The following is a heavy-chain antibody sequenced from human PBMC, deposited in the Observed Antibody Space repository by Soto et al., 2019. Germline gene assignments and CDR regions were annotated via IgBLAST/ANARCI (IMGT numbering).Heavy chain of an antibody. CDR2: NSAYNGNT. CDR1: GYTFTSYC. V-gene: IGHV1-18*01. CDR3: ARDHDPNFWDLVGLYAMDV. J-gene: IGHJ6*02. Sequence: GASVKVSCKASGYTFTSYCISWVRQAPGQGVEWMGWNSAYNGNTNYTQNLQGRVTMTTDTSTSTAYMELRSLRSDDTAVYYCARDHDPNFWDLVGLYAMDVWGQGTTVTVS. D-gene: IGHD7-27*01.